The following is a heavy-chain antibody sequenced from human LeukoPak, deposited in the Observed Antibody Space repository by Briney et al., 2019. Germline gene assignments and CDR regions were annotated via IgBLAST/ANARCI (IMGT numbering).Heavy chain of an antibody. CDR2: ISGSGGST. D-gene: IGHD6-13*01. CDR1: GFTISTNY. V-gene: IGHV3-23*01. J-gene: IGHJ4*02. Sequence: GGSLRLSCAASGFTISTNYMSWVRQAPGKGLEWVSAISGSGGSTYYADSVKGRFTISRDSSKNTLYLQMNSLRAEDTAVYYCAKDRQQLVRDIFDYWGQGTLVTVSS. CDR3: AKDRQQLVRDIFDY.